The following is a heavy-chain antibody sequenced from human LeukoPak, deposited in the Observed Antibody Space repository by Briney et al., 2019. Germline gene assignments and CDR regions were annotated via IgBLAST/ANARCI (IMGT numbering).Heavy chain of an antibody. J-gene: IGHJ4*02. CDR2: ISAYNSNT. D-gene: IGHD4-17*01. Sequence: ASVKVSCKASGYTFTSYGISWVRQAPGQGLEWMGWISAYNSNTNYAQKLQGRVTMTTDTSTSTAYMELRSLRSDDTAVYYCARDGLTVTSPRTFDYWGQGTLVTVSS. CDR3: ARDGLTVTSPRTFDY. CDR1: GYTFTSYG. V-gene: IGHV1-18*01.